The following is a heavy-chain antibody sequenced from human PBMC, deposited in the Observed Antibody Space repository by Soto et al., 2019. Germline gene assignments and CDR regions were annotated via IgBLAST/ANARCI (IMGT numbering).Heavy chain of an antibody. CDR2: IYYSGST. Sequence: SETLSLTCTVSGGSISSSSYYWGWIRQPPGKGLEWIGSIYYSGSTYYNPSLKSRVTISVDTSKNQFSLKLSSVTAADTAVYYCAEAPGGVVTNAFDYCGQGTLVTVSS. D-gene: IGHD3-3*01. V-gene: IGHV4-39*01. CDR3: AEAPGGVVTNAFDY. CDR1: GGSISSSSYY. J-gene: IGHJ4*02.